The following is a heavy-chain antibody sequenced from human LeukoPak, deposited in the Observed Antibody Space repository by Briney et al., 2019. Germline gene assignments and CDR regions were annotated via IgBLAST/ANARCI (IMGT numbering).Heavy chain of an antibody. CDR1: GGSISSYS. CDR2: ISHSGTT. J-gene: IGHJ4*02. Sequence: PSETLSLTCIVSGGSISSYSWNWIRQSPGKGLEWVGYISHSGTTSYNSSLKSRVTISVDTSKNQFSLKLSSVTAADTAVYYCASCDRVNWYSGSYYPVYWGQGTLVTVSS. D-gene: IGHD1-26*01. V-gene: IGHV4-59*12. CDR3: ASCDRVNWYSGSYYPVY.